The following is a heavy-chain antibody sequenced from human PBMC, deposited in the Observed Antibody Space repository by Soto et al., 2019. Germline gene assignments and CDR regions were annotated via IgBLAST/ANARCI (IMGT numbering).Heavy chain of an antibody. V-gene: IGHV3-23*01. CDR3: AVNFGVITPYYYYGMDV. D-gene: IGHD3-3*01. CDR2: ICGADETT. J-gene: IGHJ6*02. CDR1: GFTLRYYA. Sequence: GGSLSHSCAASGFTLRYYAMSWVRQAPGKKLAKVSAICGADETTFYADAVRGRFTISRDISKNTLYLQMSSLRAEDTAVYFCAVNFGVITPYYYYGMDVWGQGTTVTVS.